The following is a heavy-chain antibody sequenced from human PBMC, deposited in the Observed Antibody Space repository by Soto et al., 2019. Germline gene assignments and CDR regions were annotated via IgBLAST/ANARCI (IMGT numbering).Heavy chain of an antibody. CDR3: ARGMAVAGHYFDS. D-gene: IGHD6-19*01. CDR2: INHSGTT. V-gene: IGHV4-34*01. CDR1: GGSFIGYY. Sequence: PSETLSLTCAVYGGSFIGYYGSWIRQPPGKGLEWIGEINHSGTTNYNPSLKSRVTMSVDTTKNQFSLKLNFVTAADTAVYYCARGMAVAGHYFDSWGQGTPVTVS. J-gene: IGHJ4*02.